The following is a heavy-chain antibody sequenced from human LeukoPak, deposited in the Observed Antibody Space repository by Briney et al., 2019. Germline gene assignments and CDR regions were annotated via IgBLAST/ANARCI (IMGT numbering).Heavy chain of an antibody. D-gene: IGHD2-2*01. CDR1: GGSISGYY. CDR3: ARDGIVVVPAAIAANWFDP. V-gene: IGHV4-4*07. J-gene: IGHJ5*02. CDR2: IYTSGST. Sequence: PETLSLTCTVSGGSISGYYWSWIRQPAGKGLEWIGRIYTSGSTNYNPSLKSRVTMSVDTSKNQFSLKLSSVTAADTAVYYCARDGIVVVPAAIAANWFDPWGQGTLVTVSS.